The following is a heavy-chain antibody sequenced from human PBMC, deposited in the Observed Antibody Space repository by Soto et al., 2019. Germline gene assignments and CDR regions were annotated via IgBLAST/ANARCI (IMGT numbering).Heavy chain of an antibody. V-gene: IGHV1-18*04. CDR3: ARVGGQLPLYFDY. D-gene: IGHD2-2*01. CDR1: GYSFTNHG. CDR2: ISGYSGSS. Sequence: QVLLVQSGAEVRKPGASVKVSCKTSGYSFTNHGISWVRQAPGQGLEWMGWISGYSGSSRYAQKSQGRVAMTIDTSTSTAYMELRSLRPDDTAMHFCARVGGQLPLYFDYWGQGTLVTVSS. J-gene: IGHJ4*02.